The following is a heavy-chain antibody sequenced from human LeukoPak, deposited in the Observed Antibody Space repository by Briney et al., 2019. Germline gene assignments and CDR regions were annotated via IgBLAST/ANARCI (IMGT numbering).Heavy chain of an antibody. V-gene: IGHV3-23*01. CDR2: TTGSGGSS. J-gene: IGHJ6*03. D-gene: IGHD2-15*01. CDR1: GFTFTGYA. Sequence: PGGSLRLSCAASGFTFTGYAMTWVRQAPGKGLEWVSSTTGSGGSSSYADSVMGRFTISRDNSKNTLFLQMNGLRAEDTAVYYCAKGVVVVAASYYYMDVWGKGTTVTVSS. CDR3: AKGVVVVAASYYYMDV.